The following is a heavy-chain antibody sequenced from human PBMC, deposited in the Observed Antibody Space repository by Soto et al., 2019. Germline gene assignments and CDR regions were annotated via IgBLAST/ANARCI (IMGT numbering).Heavy chain of an antibody. J-gene: IGHJ4*02. CDR3: AMSNSNDLYYHFES. CDR2: INWDSDTI. CDR1: GFTFGDYA. V-gene: IGHV3-9*01. D-gene: IGHD3-22*01. Sequence: PVGSLRLSCAASGFTFGDYAMHWVRPAPGKGLEWVSGINWDSDTIGYADSVKGRFTVSRDNAKGSLLLQMSSLRAEDTAVYFCAMSNSNDLYYHFESWGQGTPVTVSS.